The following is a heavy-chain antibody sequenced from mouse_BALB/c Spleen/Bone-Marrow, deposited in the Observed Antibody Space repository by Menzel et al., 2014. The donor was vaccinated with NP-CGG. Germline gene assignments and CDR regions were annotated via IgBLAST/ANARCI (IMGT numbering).Heavy chain of an antibody. CDR1: GFTFSDYY. CDR3: ARDGDYRYACFTY. Sequence: EVKLMESGGGLVKPGGSLKLSCAASGFTFSDYYIYWVRQTPEKRLEWVATISDGGTYTYYPDTVRGRFTISRDNAKNNLYLQMNGLKSEDTAMYYCARDGDYRYACFTYWGQGTLVTVSA. V-gene: IGHV5-4*02. J-gene: IGHJ3*01. D-gene: IGHD2-14*01. CDR2: ISDGGTYT.